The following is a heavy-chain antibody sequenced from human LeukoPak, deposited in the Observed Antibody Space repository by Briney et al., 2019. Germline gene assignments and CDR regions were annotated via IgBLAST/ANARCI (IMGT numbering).Heavy chain of an antibody. D-gene: IGHD2-2*01. V-gene: IGHV5-51*01. CDR1: GYSFTSYW. J-gene: IGHJ4*02. CDR2: IYPGDSDT. Sequence: PEESLKISCKGSGYSFTSYWIGWVRQMPGKGLEWMGIIYPGDSDTRYRPSFQGQVTISADKSISTAYLQWSSLKASDTAMYYCARQGCSSTSCYLSPDYWGQGTLVTVSS. CDR3: ARQGCSSTSCYLSPDY.